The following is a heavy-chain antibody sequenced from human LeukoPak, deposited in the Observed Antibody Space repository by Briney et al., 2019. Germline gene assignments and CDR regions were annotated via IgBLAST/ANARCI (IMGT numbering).Heavy chain of an antibody. J-gene: IGHJ4*02. CDR3: ARDRRNGDEGRDY. CDR2: IWYDGSNK. D-gene: IGHD1-1*01. CDR1: GFTFSSYG. Sequence: GGSLRLSCAASGFTFSSYGMHWVRQAPGKGLEWVATIWYDGSNKYYADSVKGRFTISRDNSKNTLSLQMNSLRAEDTAVYYCARDRRNGDEGRDYWGQGTLVTVSS. V-gene: IGHV3-33*01.